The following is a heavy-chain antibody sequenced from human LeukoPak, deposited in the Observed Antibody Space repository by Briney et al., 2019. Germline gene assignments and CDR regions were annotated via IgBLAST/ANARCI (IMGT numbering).Heavy chain of an antibody. J-gene: IGHJ4*02. CDR1: GYTFTSYY. D-gene: IGHD1-26*01. V-gene: IGHV1-46*01. CDR2: INPSGGST. CDR3: ANIVGAMGGFDY. Sequence: ASVKVSCKASGYTFTSYYMHWVRQAPGQGLEWMGIINPSGGSTSYAQRFQGRVTMTRDTSTSTVYMELSSLRSEDTAVYYCANIVGAMGGFDYWGQGTLVTVSS.